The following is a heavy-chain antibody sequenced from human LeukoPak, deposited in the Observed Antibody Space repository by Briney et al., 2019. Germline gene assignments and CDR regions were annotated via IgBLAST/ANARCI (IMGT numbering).Heavy chain of an antibody. Sequence: ASVKVSCKASGYTFTSYDINWVRQATGQRLEWMGWINAGNGNTKYSQKFQGRVTITRDTSASTAYMELSSLRSEDTAVYYCARSWLGWFDPWGQGTLVTVSS. CDR2: INAGNGNT. D-gene: IGHD5-12*01. V-gene: IGHV1-3*01. CDR3: ARSWLGWFDP. CDR1: GYTFTSYD. J-gene: IGHJ5*02.